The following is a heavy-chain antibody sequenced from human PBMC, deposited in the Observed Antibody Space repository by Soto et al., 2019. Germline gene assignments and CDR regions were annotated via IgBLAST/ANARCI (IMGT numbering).Heavy chain of an antibody. CDR1: GGSISSYY. V-gene: IGHV4-59*01. D-gene: IGHD3-16*02. Sequence: PSETLSLTCTVSGGSISSYYWSWIRQPPGKGLEWIGYIYYSGSTNYNPSLKSRVTISVDTSKNQFSLKLSSVTAADTAVYYCARGVYDYIWESYRYPLFDYWGQGTLVTVSS. J-gene: IGHJ4*02. CDR2: IYYSGST. CDR3: ARGVYDYIWESYRYPLFDY.